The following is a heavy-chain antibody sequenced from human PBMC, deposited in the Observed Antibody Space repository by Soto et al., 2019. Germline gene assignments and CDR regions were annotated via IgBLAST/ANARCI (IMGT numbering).Heavy chain of an antibody. CDR1: GGSVSSGSYY. J-gene: IGHJ6*02. D-gene: IGHD5-18*01. CDR3: ARTAGVDTAMVREYYYGMDV. Sequence: SETLSLTCTVSGGSVSSGSYYWSWIRQPPGKGLEWIGYIYYSGSTNYNPSLKSRVTISVDTSKSQFSLKLSSVTAADTAVYYCARTAGVDTAMVREYYYGMDVWGQGTTVTVSS. CDR2: IYYSGST. V-gene: IGHV4-61*01.